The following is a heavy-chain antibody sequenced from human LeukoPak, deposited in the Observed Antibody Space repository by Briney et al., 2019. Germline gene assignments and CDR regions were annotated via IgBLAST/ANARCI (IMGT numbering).Heavy chain of an antibody. Sequence: GGSLRLSCAASGFTFGSYAMGWVRQAPGKGLEWVSDISGSGGSTYYADSVKGRFTISKDNSKNTLYLQMNSLRAEDTAVYYCAKGIAVASYYFDYWGQGTLVTVSS. CDR2: ISGSGGST. D-gene: IGHD6-19*01. CDR3: AKGIAVASYYFDY. J-gene: IGHJ4*02. CDR1: GFTFGSYA. V-gene: IGHV3-23*01.